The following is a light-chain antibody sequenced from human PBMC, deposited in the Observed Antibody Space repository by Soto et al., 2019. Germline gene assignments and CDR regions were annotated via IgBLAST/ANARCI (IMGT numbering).Light chain of an antibody. CDR1: QSLLHSNGYNY. J-gene: IGKJ4*01. CDR2: LGS. CDR3: RQALQTPLT. Sequence: DIVMTQSPLSLPVTPGEPASISCRSSQSLLHSNGYNYLDWYLQKPGQSPQLLIYLGSNRASGVHGRFSGSGSGTDFTLKISRVEAEDVGVYYCRQALQTPLTFGGGTKVEIK. V-gene: IGKV2-28*01.